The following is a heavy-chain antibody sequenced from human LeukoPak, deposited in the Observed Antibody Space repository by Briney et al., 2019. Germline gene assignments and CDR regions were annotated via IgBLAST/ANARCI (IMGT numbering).Heavy chain of an antibody. CDR2: INQDVSRI. CDR3: ARLKDDVTKFDY. CDR1: GFSFSRYW. D-gene: IGHD2-8*01. V-gene: IGHV3-7*01. Sequence: PGRCLRLSCAGSGFSFSRYWMAWVRQAPGKGLEWVASINQDVSRIHYVDSVKGRFTISRDNAKNSLFLQMNSLRVEGTAVYYCARLKDDVTKFDYWGQGTLVTVSS. J-gene: IGHJ4*02.